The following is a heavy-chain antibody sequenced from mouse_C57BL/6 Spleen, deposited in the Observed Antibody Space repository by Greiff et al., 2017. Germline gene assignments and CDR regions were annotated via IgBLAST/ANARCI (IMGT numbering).Heavy chain of an antibody. CDR1: GYSFTGYY. J-gene: IGHJ2*01. CDR2: INPSTGGT. V-gene: IGHV1-42*01. D-gene: IGHD2-5*01. CDR3: ARGTTIVTEYFDD. Sequence: VQLQQSGPELVKPGASVKISCKASGYSFTGYYMNWVKQSPEKSLAWIGEINPSTGGTTYNPKLKAKATLTVDKTSTPAYIQLKSLTSDDAAVYYCARGTTIVTEYFDDWGQGTTLTVSS.